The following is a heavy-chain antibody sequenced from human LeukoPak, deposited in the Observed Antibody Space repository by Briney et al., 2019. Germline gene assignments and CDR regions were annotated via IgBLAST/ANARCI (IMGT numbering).Heavy chain of an antibody. Sequence: PGGSLRLSCAASGFTFSIVWMSRVRQAPGKGLEWVANIKQDGSEKNYVDSVKGRFTISRDNAKNSLYLQMNSLRVEDTAVYYCGRYGQVPLDWGQGTLVTVSS. V-gene: IGHV3-7*03. CDR2: IKQDGSEK. D-gene: IGHD3-10*01. CDR1: GFTFSIVW. CDR3: GRYGQVPLD. J-gene: IGHJ4*02.